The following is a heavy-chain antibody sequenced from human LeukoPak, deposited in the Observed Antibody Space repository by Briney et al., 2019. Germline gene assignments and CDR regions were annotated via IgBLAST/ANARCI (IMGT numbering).Heavy chain of an antibody. CDR1: GFTFSSYA. V-gene: IGHV3-23*01. D-gene: IGHD3-9*01. J-gene: IGHJ4*02. CDR3: AKDLDRIPYNTYYDILTGYHFDY. Sequence: GGSLRLSCAASGFTFSSYAMSWVRQAPGMGLEWVSAIRGSGGSTYYAESVKGRFTISRDNSKNTLYLQMNSLRAEDTAVYYCAKDLDRIPYNTYYDILTGYHFDYWGQGTLVTVSS. CDR2: IRGSGGST.